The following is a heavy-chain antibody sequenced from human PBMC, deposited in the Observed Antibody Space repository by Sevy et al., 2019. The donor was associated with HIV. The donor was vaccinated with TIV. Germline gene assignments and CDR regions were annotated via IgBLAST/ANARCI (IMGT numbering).Heavy chain of an antibody. J-gene: IGHJ4*02. CDR1: GFTFSDYY. V-gene: IGHV3-11*04. CDR2: ISSSGSTI. D-gene: IGHD3-22*01. Sequence: GGSLRLSCAASGFTFSDYYMSWIRQAPGKGLEWVSYISSSGSTIYYADSVKGRFTISRDNAKNSLYLHMNSLRAEDTAVYYRARGEYYDSSGYYPYFDYWGQGTLVTVSS. CDR3: ARGEYYDSSGYYPYFDY.